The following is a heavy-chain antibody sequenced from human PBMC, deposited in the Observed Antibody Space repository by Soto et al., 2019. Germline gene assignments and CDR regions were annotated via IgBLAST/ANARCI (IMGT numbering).Heavy chain of an antibody. D-gene: IGHD3-22*01. CDR1: DGNSISRDDY. Sequence: VSDGNSISRDDYWSRNSQPPGKGLEWVGGIFYSGNTHHNPSLKTRVSVSVDTSTNQLSLKLSSVTAADTAVYYCARYYDSTEYAYSRYYSVMEVWVKGTTVT. CDR2: IFYSGNT. CDR3: ARYYDSTEYAYSRYYSVMEV. J-gene: IGHJ6*04. V-gene: IGHV4-39*01.